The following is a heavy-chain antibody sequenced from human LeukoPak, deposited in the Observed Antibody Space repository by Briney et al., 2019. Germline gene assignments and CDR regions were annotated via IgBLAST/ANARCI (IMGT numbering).Heavy chain of an antibody. Sequence: SETLSLTCTVSGGSISSYYWSWIRQPPGKGLEWIGYIYYSGSTNYNPSLKSRVTISVDTSKNQFSLKLSSVTAADTAVHYCARESGSYVSYWGQGTLVTVSS. V-gene: IGHV4-59*01. CDR3: ARESGSYVSY. CDR1: GGSISSYY. J-gene: IGHJ4*02. CDR2: IYYSGST. D-gene: IGHD1-26*01.